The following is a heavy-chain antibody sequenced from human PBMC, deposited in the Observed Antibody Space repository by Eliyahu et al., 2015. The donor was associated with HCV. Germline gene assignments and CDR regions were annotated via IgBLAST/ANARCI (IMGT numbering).Heavy chain of an antibody. CDR2: ISSSRTYI. J-gene: IGHJ3*02. D-gene: IGHD3-16*01. CDR1: FTFSSSS. Sequence: FTFSSSSMSWVRQAPWKGLQWVSSISSSRTYISYADSVRGRFTISRDNAKNSLYLQMNSLIAEDTAVYYCARDFGAVEEGDAFDIWGQGTMVTVSS. V-gene: IGHV3-21*01. CDR3: ARDFGAVEEGDAFDI.